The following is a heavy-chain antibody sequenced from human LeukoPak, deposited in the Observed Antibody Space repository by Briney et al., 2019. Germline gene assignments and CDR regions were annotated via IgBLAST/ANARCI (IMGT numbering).Heavy chain of an antibody. CDR2: INSDGSGQ. V-gene: IGHV3-7*05. CDR3: ARNYD. CDR1: GFTFTSNW. J-gene: IGHJ4*02. Sequence: SGGSLRLSCAASGFTFTSNWMTRVRQAPGKGLEWVANINSDGSGQYYVDSVKGRFTISRDNAKNSLYLQINSLRAEDTAVYYCARNYDWGQGSLVTVSS. D-gene: IGHD3-16*01.